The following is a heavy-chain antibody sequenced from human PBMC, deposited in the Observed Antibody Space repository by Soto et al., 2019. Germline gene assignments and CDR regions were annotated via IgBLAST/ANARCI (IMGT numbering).Heavy chain of an antibody. CDR2: IWYDGSNK. CDR3: ARVRGTIGDNSLAY. D-gene: IGHD4-17*01. J-gene: IGHJ4*02. V-gene: IGHV3-33*01. CDR1: GFTFSSYG. Sequence: QVQLVESGGGVVQPGRSLRLSCAASGFTFSSYGMHWVRQAPGKGLEWVAVIWYDGSNKYYADSVKGRFTISRDNSKNTLYLQMNSLRAEDTAVYYCARVRGTIGDNSLAYWGQGTLVTVSS.